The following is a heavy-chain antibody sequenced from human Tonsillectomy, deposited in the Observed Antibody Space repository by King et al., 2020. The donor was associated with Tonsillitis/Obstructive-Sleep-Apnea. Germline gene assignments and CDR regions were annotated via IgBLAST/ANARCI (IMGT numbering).Heavy chain of an antibody. CDR3: ARGSPTLWFGDNQYWFDP. CDR1: GFTFSSYD. CDR2: IGTAGDT. V-gene: IGHV3-13*04. Sequence: VQLVESGGGLVQPGGSLRLSCAASGFTFSSYDMHWVRQATGKGLEWVSAIGTAGDTYYPGSVKGRFTISRENAKNSLYLQMNSLRAGDTAVYYCARGSPTLWFGDNQYWFDPWGQGTLVTVSS. J-gene: IGHJ5*02. D-gene: IGHD3-10*01.